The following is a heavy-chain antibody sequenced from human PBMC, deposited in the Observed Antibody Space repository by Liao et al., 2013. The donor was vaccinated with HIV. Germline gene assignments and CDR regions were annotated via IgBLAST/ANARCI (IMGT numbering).Heavy chain of an antibody. CDR2: IYTGMSTTGTT. D-gene: IGHD1-26*01. V-gene: IGHV4-4*07. J-gene: IGHJ2*01. CDR3: ARVQWXPAPNWYSDL. CDR1: GGSISSYY. Sequence: QVQLQESGPGLVKPSETLSLTCTVSGGSISSYYWSWIRQPAGTGLEWIGHIYTGMSTTGTTNYNPSLKSRVSISADTSSNHVSLKLTSVTAADTAVYYCARVQWXPAPNWYSDLWAVAPWSLSPQ.